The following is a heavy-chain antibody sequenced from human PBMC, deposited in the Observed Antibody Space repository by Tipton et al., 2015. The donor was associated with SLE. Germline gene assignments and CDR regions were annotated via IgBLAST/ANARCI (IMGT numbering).Heavy chain of an antibody. D-gene: IGHD6-19*01. CDR2: IYYSGST. J-gene: IGHJ3*02. CDR1: GYSISSGYY. V-gene: IGHV4-38-2*01. Sequence: TLSLTCAVSGYSISSGYYWGWIRQPPGKGLEWIGSIYYSGSTYYNPSLKSRVTISVDTSKNQFSLKLSSVTAADTAVYYCARLPYLWQWLVRAFDIWGQGTMATVSS. CDR3: ARLPYLWQWLVRAFDI.